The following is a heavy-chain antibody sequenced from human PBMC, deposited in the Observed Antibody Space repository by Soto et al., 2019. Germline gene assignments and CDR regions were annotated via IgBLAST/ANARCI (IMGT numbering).Heavy chain of an antibody. Sequence: VASVKVSCKASGGTFSSYTISWVRQAPGQGLEWMGRIIPILGIANYAQKFQGRVTITADKSTSTAYMELSSLRSEDTAVYYCARDSVSGYDSIVAFDIWGQGTMVTVSS. V-gene: IGHV1-69*04. CDR2: IIPILGIA. J-gene: IGHJ3*02. CDR3: ARDSVSGYDSIVAFDI. CDR1: GGTFSSYT. D-gene: IGHD5-12*01.